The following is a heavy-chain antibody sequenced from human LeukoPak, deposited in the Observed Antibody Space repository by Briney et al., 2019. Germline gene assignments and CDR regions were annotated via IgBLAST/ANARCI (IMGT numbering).Heavy chain of an antibody. CDR2: IYYSGST. V-gene: IGHV4-39*01. J-gene: IGHJ5*02. CDR3: ARVTMVRGVSYNWFDP. CDR1: GGSISSSSYY. D-gene: IGHD3-10*01. Sequence: SETLSLTCTVSGGSISSSSYYWGWIRQPPGKGLEWIGSIYYSGSTYYNPSLKSRVTISVDTSKNQSSLKLSSVTAADTAVYYCARVTMVRGVSYNWFDPWGQGTLVTVSS.